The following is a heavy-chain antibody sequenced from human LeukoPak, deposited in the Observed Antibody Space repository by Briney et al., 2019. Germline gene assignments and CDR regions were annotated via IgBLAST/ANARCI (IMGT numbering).Heavy chain of an antibody. CDR2: IYYSGST. Sequence: SETLSLTCTVSGGSISSSSYYWGWIRQPPGKGLEWIGSIYYSGSTYYNPSLKSRVTISVDTSKNQFSLNLSSVTAADTAVYYCARGQGTVTTHWGQGTLVTVSS. CDR1: GGSISSSSYY. CDR3: ARGQGTVTTH. V-gene: IGHV4-39*01. J-gene: IGHJ4*02. D-gene: IGHD4-17*01.